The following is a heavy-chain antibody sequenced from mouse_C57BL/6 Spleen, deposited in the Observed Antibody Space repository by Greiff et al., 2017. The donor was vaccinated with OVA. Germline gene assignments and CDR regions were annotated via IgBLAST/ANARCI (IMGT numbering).Heavy chain of an antibody. J-gene: IGHJ1*03. CDR2: ISSGSSTI. CDR1: GFTFSDYG. CDR3: ARATGRDFDV. Sequence: EVKVVESGGGLVKPGGSLKLSCAASGFTFSDYGMHWVRQAPEKGLEWVAYISSGSSTIYYADTVKGRFTISRDNAKNTLFLQMTSLRSEDTAMYYCARATGRDFDVWGTGTTVTVSS. V-gene: IGHV5-17*01. D-gene: IGHD4-1*01.